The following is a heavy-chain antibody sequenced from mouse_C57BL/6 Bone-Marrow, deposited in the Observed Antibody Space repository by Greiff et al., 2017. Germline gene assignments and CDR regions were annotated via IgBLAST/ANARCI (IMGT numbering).Heavy chain of an antibody. CDR3: ARKDYGNYDWFAY. V-gene: IGHV1-69*01. Sequence: QVQLQQPGAELVMPGASVKLSCKASGYTFTSYWMHWVKQRPGQGLEWIGEIDPSDSYTNYNQKFKGKSTLTVDKSSSTAYMQLSSLTSEDSAVYYCARKDYGNYDWFAYWGQGTVVTVSA. J-gene: IGHJ3*01. CDR1: GYTFTSYW. D-gene: IGHD2-1*01. CDR2: IDPSDSYT.